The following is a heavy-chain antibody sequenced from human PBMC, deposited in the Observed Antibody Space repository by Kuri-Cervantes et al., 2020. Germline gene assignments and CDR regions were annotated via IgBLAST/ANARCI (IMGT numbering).Heavy chain of an antibody. Sequence: SVKVSCKASGGNFRASAINWVRQAPGQGLEWMGGIIPIFGTPTYAQKFQGRVTISADKSTTTAYMELNSLRSEDTAVYYCATGESSGGFRKDDCWGQGTLVTVSS. CDR3: ATGESSGGFRKDDC. V-gene: IGHV1-69*06. CDR2: IIPIFGTP. CDR1: GGNFRASA. J-gene: IGHJ4*02. D-gene: IGHD6-25*01.